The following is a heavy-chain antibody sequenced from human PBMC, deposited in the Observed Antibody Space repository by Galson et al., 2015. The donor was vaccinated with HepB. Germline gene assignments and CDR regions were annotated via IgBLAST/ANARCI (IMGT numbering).Heavy chain of an antibody. V-gene: IGHV1-8*01. D-gene: IGHD2-15*01. CDR1: GYTFTSYD. CDR3: ARDGGTGYCSGGSCYGFGY. J-gene: IGHJ4*02. CDR2: MNPNSGNT. Sequence: SVKVSCKASGYTFTSYDINWVRQATGQGLEWMGWMNPNSGNTGYAQKFQGRVTMTRNTSISTAYMELSSLRSEDTAVYYCARDGGTGYCSGGSCYGFGYWGQGTLVTVSS.